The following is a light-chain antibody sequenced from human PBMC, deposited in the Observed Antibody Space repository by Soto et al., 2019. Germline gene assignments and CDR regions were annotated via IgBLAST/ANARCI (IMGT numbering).Light chain of an antibody. CDR3: QQYNNWPTT. Sequence: EIVMTQSPATLSVSPGERATLSCRASQSVSSNLAWYQQKPGQAPRLLLSGASTRATGFPARFSGSGSGTEFTLTISSLQSEDFEVYYCQQYNNWPTTFGQGTKVEIK. CDR2: GAS. J-gene: IGKJ4*01. CDR1: QSVSSN. V-gene: IGKV3-15*01.